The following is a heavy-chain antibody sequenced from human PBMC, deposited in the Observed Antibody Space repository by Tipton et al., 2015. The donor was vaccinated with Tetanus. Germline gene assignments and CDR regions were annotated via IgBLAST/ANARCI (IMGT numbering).Heavy chain of an antibody. CDR1: GDSISSGPYS. D-gene: IGHD2/OR15-2a*01. CDR2: IYYSGTS. J-gene: IGHJ4*02. V-gene: IGHV4-31*03. CDR3: ARVSRRNFYFDF. Sequence: TLSLTCTVSGDSISSGPYSWSWLRQHPGKGLELIGYIYYSGTSYISPSLTRRVSIAVDTSRNQFSLNLTSVTVADSAVYFCARVSRRNFYFDFWGQGTLVPVSP.